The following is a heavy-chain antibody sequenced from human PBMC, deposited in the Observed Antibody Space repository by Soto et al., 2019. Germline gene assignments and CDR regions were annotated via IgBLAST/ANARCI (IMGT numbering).Heavy chain of an antibody. D-gene: IGHD3-22*01. Sequence: SETLSLTCAVSGGSFSSGGYSWSWIRQPPGKGLEWIGYMYHTGSTFYNPSLKSRVTISLDRSKDQFSLKVNSVTAADTAVYYCARQDKSGYNWFDPWGQGILVTVSS. J-gene: IGHJ5*02. V-gene: IGHV4-30-2*01. CDR1: GGSFSSGGYS. CDR3: ARQDKSGYNWFDP. CDR2: MYHTGST.